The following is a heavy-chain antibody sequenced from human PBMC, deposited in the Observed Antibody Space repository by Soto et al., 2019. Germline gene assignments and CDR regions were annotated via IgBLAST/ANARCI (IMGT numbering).Heavy chain of an antibody. CDR3: AREEVVTVTTYYYYYYYMDV. D-gene: IGHD4-4*01. V-gene: IGHV3-21*01. Sequence: EVQLVESGGGLVKPGGSLRLSCAASGFTFSSYSMNWVRQAPGKGLEWVSSISSSSSYIYYADSVKGRFTISRDNAKNSLYLQMNSLRAEDTAVYYCAREEVVTVTTYYYYYYYMDVWGKGTTVTVSS. CDR2: ISSSSSYI. J-gene: IGHJ6*03. CDR1: GFTFSSYS.